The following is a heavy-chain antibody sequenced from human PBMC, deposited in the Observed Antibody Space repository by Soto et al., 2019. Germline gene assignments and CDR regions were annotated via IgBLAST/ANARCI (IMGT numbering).Heavy chain of an antibody. CDR1: GDSINSHY. CDR3: ARESAGSGKNNWLDP. J-gene: IGHJ5*02. V-gene: IGHV4-59*11. Sequence: SETLSLTCGVSGDSINSHYWSWIRQPPGKGLEWIGFIYYSGITKYNPSLESRVTISVDTSKNQFSLKLSSVTTADTAVYYCARESAGSGKNNWLDPWGQGTLVTISS. CDR2: IYYSGIT. D-gene: IGHD3-10*01.